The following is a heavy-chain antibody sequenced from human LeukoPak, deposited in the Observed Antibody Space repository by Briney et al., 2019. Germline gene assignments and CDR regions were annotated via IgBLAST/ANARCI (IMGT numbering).Heavy chain of an antibody. J-gene: IGHJ4*02. Sequence: GGSLRLSCAASGFTFSSYGMHWVRQAPGKGLEWVAFIRYDGSNKYYADSVKGRFTISRDNSKNTLYLQMNSLRAEDTAVYYCAKDGGWFGELLQYYFDYWGQGTLVTVSS. CDR3: AKDGGWFGELLQYYFDY. CDR1: GFTFSSYG. CDR2: IRYDGSNK. V-gene: IGHV3-30*02. D-gene: IGHD3-10*01.